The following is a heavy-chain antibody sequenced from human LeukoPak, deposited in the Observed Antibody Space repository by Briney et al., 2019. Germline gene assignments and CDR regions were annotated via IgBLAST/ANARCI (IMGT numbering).Heavy chain of an antibody. D-gene: IGHD6-19*01. CDR1: GFTFTTYA. J-gene: IGHJ3*01. CDR2: ISGGGDQA. CDR3: AKDLALAGTGGGFDV. V-gene: IGHV3-23*01. Sequence: GGSLRLSCAASGFTFTTYAINWVRQAPGKGREWISGISGGGDQAYYADSVNGRFIISRDNSKNTVSLQMSSLRAEDTALYYCAKDLALAGTGGGFDVWGHGTRVAVSS.